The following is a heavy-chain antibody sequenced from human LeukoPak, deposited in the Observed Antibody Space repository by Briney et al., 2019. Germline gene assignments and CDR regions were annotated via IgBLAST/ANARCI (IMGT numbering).Heavy chain of an antibody. Sequence: SETLSLTCAVYGGSFSVYYWSWIRQPPGKGLEWIGDLNQGGSTYYNPSLKSRVTISVDTSKNQFSLKLSSVTAADTAVYYCARVIWYYYDTIAYFFDYWGQGTLVTVS. CDR2: LNQGGST. D-gene: IGHD3-22*01. V-gene: IGHV4-34*01. J-gene: IGHJ4*02. CDR1: GGSFSVYY. CDR3: ARVIWYYYDTIAYFFDY.